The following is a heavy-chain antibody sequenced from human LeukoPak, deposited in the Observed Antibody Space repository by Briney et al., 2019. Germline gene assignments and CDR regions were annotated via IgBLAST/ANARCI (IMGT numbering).Heavy chain of an antibody. CDR1: GFTISSNY. CDR3: ARATLSITIFDTAFDI. D-gene: IGHD3-9*01. CDR2: IFSGGTT. Sequence: GGSLRLSCAASGFTISSNYMSWVRQAPGKGLEWVSVIFSGGTTYYADSVKGRFTISRDNSKNTLYLQMNRLRVEDRAVYYCARATLSITIFDTAFDIWGQGTMVTVSS. J-gene: IGHJ3*02. V-gene: IGHV3-53*01.